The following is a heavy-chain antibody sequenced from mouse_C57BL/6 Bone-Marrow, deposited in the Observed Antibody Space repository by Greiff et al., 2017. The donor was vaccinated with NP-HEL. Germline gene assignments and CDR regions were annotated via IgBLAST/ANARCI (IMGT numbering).Heavy chain of an antibody. D-gene: IGHD1-1*01. Sequence: QVHVKQSGPELVKPGASVKISCKASGYAFSSSWMNWVKQRPGKGLEWIGRIYPGDGDTNYNGKFKGKATLTADKSSSTAYMQLSSLTSEDSAVYFCARSDTTVVPYWYFDVWGTGTTVTVSS. CDR1: GYAFSSSW. V-gene: IGHV1-82*01. CDR3: ARSDTTVVPYWYFDV. J-gene: IGHJ1*03. CDR2: IYPGDGDT.